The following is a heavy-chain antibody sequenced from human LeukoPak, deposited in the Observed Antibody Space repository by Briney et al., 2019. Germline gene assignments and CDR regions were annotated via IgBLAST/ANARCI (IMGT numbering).Heavy chain of an antibody. CDR1: GFTFSSYA. V-gene: IGHV3-30-3*01. CDR3: ARDGDPFSVAGAFDY. D-gene: IGHD6-19*01. J-gene: IGHJ4*02. Sequence: PGGSLRLSCAASGFTFSSYAMHWVRQAPGKGLEWVAVISYDGSNKYYADSVKGRFTISRDNSKNTLYLQMNSLRAEDTAVYYCARDGDPFSVAGAFDYWGQGTLVTVSS. CDR2: ISYDGSNK.